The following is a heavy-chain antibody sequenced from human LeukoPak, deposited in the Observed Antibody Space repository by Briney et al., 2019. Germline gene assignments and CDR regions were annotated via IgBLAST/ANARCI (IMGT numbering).Heavy chain of an antibody. CDR2: INPNSGGT. CDR3: AREKEYYDFWSGYYWGLREFDP. CDR1: GYTFTSYY. Sequence: VASVKVSCKASGYTFTSYYMHWVRQAPGQGLEWMGWINPNSGGTNYAQKFQGRVTMTRDTSISTAYMELSRLRSDDTAVYYCAREKEYYDFWSGYYWGLREFDPWGQGTLVTVSS. J-gene: IGHJ5*02. V-gene: IGHV1-2*02. D-gene: IGHD3-3*01.